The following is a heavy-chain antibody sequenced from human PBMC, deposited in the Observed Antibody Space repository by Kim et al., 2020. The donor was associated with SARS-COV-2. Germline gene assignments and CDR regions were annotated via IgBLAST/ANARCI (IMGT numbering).Heavy chain of an antibody. Sequence: GGSLRLSCAASGFTFSSYDMHWVRQATGKGLEWVSAIGTAGDTDYPGSVKGRFTNSRENAKNSLYLQMNSLRAGDTAVYYCARGDNLSRWGGYYYYGMDVWGQGTTVTVSS. CDR1: GFTFSSYD. D-gene: IGHD6-13*01. CDR2: IGTAGDT. CDR3: ARGDNLSRWGGYYYYGMDV. V-gene: IGHV3-13*01. J-gene: IGHJ6*02.